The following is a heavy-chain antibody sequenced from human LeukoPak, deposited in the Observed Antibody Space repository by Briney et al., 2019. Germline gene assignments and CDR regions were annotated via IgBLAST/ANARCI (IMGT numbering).Heavy chain of an antibody. CDR3: ARAIRVRGVIIYYYYMDV. CDR2: MHPNSGNT. V-gene: IGHV1-8*01. J-gene: IGHJ6*03. D-gene: IGHD3-10*01. CDR1: GYTFTSYD. Sequence: ASVKVSCKASGYTFTSYDINWVRQATGQGLEWMGWMHPNSGNTGYAQKFQGRVTMTRNTSISTAYMELSSLRSEDTAVYYCARAIRVRGVIIYYYYMDVWGKGTTVTVSS.